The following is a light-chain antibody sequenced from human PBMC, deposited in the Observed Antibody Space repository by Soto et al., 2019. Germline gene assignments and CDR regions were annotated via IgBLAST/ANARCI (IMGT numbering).Light chain of an antibody. CDR3: QQYNSYSPLT. CDR2: DAS. V-gene: IGKV1-5*01. Sequence: DIQMTQSPSTLPASVGDRVTITCRASQSIGTWLAWYQQKPGKAPKLLIYDASTLESGVPSRFSGSGSGTEFTLTISSLQPDDFATYYCQQYNSYSPLTFGGGTKVEIK. J-gene: IGKJ4*01. CDR1: QSIGTW.